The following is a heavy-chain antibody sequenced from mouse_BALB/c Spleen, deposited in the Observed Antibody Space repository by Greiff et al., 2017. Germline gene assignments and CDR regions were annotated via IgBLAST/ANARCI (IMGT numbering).Heavy chain of an antibody. Sequence: EVQLQQPGAELVRPGASVKLSCKASGYTFTSYWMNWVKQSHGKSLEWIGDINPNNGGTIYNQKFKGKATLTVDKSSSTAYMELRSLTSEDTAVYYCARRTGKGAWFAYWGQGTLVTVSA. CDR3: ARRTGKGAWFAY. J-gene: IGHJ3*01. V-gene: IGHV1-18*01. CDR2: INPNNGGT. CDR1: GYTFTSYW. D-gene: IGHD4-1*01.